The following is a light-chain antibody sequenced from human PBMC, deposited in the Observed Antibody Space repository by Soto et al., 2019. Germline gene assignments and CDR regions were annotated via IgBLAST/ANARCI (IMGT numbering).Light chain of an antibody. CDR3: QQYGSSPRT. CDR2: GAS. V-gene: IGKV3-20*01. CDR1: QSVSSTY. J-gene: IGKJ1*01. Sequence: IVWTKSPGTLSLSPGQRATLSCRASQSVSSTYLAWYQQKPGQAPRLLSCGASSRATGIPDRFSGRGSGTEFTLTISRLGPEDFAVYYCQQYGSSPRTFGQGTKVDI.